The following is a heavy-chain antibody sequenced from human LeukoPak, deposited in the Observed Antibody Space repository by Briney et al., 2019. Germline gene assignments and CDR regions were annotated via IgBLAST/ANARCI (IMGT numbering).Heavy chain of an antibody. CDR3: ASPLCRDGYNCPLDY. Sequence: SVKVSCKASGYTFTSYGISWVRQAPGQGLEWMGGIIPIFGAANYAQKFQGRVTITADESTSTAYMELSSLRSEDTAVYYCASPLCRDGYNCPLDYWGQGTLVTVSS. CDR2: IIPIFGAA. D-gene: IGHD5-24*01. J-gene: IGHJ4*02. CDR1: GYTFTSYG. V-gene: IGHV1-69*13.